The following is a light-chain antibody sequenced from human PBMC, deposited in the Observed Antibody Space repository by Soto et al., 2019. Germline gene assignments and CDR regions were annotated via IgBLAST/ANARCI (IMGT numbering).Light chain of an antibody. Sequence: DIVMTQSPVSLPVTPGEPASISCRSSQSLLHSNGYTYVDWYLQRPGQSPQLLIYLASRRASGVPDRFSGSGSGTDFTLKISRVEVEDFGVYYCMQALQPLYTFGQGTKLEI. J-gene: IGKJ2*01. V-gene: IGKV2-28*01. CDR1: QSLLHSNGYTY. CDR3: MQALQPLYT. CDR2: LAS.